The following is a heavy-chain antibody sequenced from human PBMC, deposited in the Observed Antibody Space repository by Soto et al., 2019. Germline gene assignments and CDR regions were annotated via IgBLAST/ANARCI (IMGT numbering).Heavy chain of an antibody. CDR2: INPSGGST. CDR1: GYTFTSYY. CDR3: ARAGPRRKGHDFEYSGYELDD. J-gene: IGHJ4*02. V-gene: IGHV1-46*03. Sequence: ASVKVSCKASGYTFTSYYMHWVRQAPGQGLEWMGIINPSGGSTSYAQKFQGRVTMTRDTSTSTVYMELSSLRSEDTAVYYCARAGPRRKGHDFEYSGYELDDWGQGTLVTVSS. D-gene: IGHD5-12*01.